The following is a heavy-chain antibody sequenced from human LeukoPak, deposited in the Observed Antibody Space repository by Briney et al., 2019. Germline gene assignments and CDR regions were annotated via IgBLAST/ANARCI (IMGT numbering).Heavy chain of an antibody. V-gene: IGHV4-59*01. Sequence: SETLSLTCTVSGGSISSYYWSWIRQPPGKGLEWIGYIYYSGSTNYNPSLKSRVTISVDTSKNQFSLKLSSVTAADTAVYYCASDSRFLTGYAGAFDIWGQGTMVAVSS. CDR1: GGSISSYY. CDR3: ASDSRFLTGYAGAFDI. D-gene: IGHD3-9*01. J-gene: IGHJ3*02. CDR2: IYYSGST.